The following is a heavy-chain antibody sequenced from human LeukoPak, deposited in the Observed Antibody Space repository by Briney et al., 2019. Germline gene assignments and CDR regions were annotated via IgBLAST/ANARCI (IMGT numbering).Heavy chain of an antibody. J-gene: IGHJ4*01. CDR3: ARGRRILGGPENAGDFFDF. CDR2: INPNSGGT. CDR1: GYTFTGYY. Sequence: GALVKVSCKASGYTFTGYYMHWVRQAPGQGLEWMGWINPNSGGTNYAQKFQGRVTMTRDTSISTAYMELSRLRSDDTAVYYCARGRRILGGPENAGDFFDFWGQGSLVTVSS. D-gene: IGHD3-16*01. V-gene: IGHV1-2*02.